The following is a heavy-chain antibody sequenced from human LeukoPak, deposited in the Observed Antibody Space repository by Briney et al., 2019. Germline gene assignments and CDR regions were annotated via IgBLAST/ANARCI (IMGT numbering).Heavy chain of an antibody. D-gene: IGHD2-2*01. CDR1: GYTFTGYY. V-gene: IGHV1-2*02. CDR3: ARGRRGYCSSTCCATFDP. J-gene: IGHJ5*02. Sequence: ASVKVSCKASGYTFTGYYMHWVRQAPGQGLEWMGWINPNSGGTNYAQKFQGRVTMTRDTSISTAYMELSRLRSDDTAVYYCARGRRGYCSSTCCATFDPWGQGTLVTVSS. CDR2: INPNSGGT.